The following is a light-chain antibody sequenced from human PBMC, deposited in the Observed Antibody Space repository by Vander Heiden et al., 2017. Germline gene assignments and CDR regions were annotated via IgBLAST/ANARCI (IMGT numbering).Light chain of an antibody. CDR1: QGISSY. CDR3: QQHNSYPPT. V-gene: IGKV1-9*01. Sequence: DIQLTQSPSFLSASVGARVTITGRASQGISSYLAWYQQKPGKAPKLLIYAASTLQSGVPSRFSGSGSGTEFTLTISSLQPEDVATYYCQQHNSYPPTFGQGTQLEIK. J-gene: IGKJ5*01. CDR2: AAS.